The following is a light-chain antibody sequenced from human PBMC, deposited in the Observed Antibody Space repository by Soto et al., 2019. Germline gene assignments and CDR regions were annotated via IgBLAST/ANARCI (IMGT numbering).Light chain of an antibody. CDR3: QQRSNWPPLT. CDR2: DAS. V-gene: IGKV3-11*01. Sequence: EIVLTQSPATVSLSPGERVTLSCRASQSVNIYLAWYQQKPGQAPRLLIYDASNRATGVPARFSGSGSGTDFTLTISSLEPEDFAVYYCQQRSNWPPLTFGGGTKVDIK. CDR1: QSVNIY. J-gene: IGKJ4*01.